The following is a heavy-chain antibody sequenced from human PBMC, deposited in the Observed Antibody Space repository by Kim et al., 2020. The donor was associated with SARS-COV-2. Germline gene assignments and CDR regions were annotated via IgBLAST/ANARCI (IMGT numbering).Heavy chain of an antibody. CDR1: GYTFTGYN. CDR2: INPHSGAT. D-gene: IGHD1-26*01. J-gene: IGHJ4*02. Sequence: ASVKVSCKASGYTFTGYNIHWVRQAPGQGLDWMGWINPHSGATNYAQTFQGRVTMTRDTSIRTAYMELSRLRSDDTAVYFCARIQMSGSYFLFRYWGQGTLVSVSS. V-gene: IGHV1-2*02. CDR3: ARIQMSGSYFLFRY.